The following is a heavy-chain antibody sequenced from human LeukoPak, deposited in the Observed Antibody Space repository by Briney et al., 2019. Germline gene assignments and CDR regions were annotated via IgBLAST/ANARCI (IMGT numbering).Heavy chain of an antibody. CDR2: IYTSGST. CDR3: AGPNSSGYYSPLDY. CDR1: GGSISSGSYY. Sequence: SETLSLTCTVSGGSISSGSYYWSWIRQPAGKGLEWIGRIYTSGSTNYNPSLKSRVTISVDTSKNQFSLKLSSVTAADTAVYYCAGPNSSGYYSPLDYWGQGTLVTVSS. V-gene: IGHV4-61*02. D-gene: IGHD3-22*01. J-gene: IGHJ4*02.